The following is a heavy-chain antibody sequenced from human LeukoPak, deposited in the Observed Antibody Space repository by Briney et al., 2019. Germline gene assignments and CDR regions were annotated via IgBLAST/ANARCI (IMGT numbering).Heavy chain of an antibody. CDR1: GFTFSSYG. J-gene: IGHJ3*02. CDR3: TRENGGDGYRGGTFDI. CDR2: IRYDGSKK. D-gene: IGHD5-24*01. V-gene: IGHV3-33*01. Sequence: GTSLRLSCAASGFTFSSYGMNWVRQAPGKGLEWVAVIRYDGSKKYYEDSVKGRFTISRDSTKNTVDLQMDSLRAEDTALYYCTRENGGDGYRGGTFDIWGQGTMVTVSS.